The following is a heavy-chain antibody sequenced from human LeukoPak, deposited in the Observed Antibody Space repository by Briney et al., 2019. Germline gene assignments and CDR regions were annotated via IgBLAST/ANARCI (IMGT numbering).Heavy chain of an antibody. V-gene: IGHV3-74*01. J-gene: IGHJ4*02. CDR2: LNTDGSRT. Sequence: QSGGSLRLSCAASGFTFSSYWMHWVRQAPGKGLVGVSRLNTDGSRTSYADSVKGRFTISRDNAKNMLYLQMNSLRAEDTAVYYCAKDRPGDYGWNYFDYWGQGTLVTVSS. CDR3: AKDRPGDYGWNYFDY. D-gene: IGHD4-17*01. CDR1: GFTFSSYW.